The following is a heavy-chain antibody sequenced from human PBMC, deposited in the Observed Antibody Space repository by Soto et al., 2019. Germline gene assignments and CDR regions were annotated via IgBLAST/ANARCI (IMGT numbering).Heavy chain of an antibody. CDR2: ISDSSSTI. V-gene: IGHV3-48*01. CDR3: ARDDYPYYDDSSGYHFDY. Sequence: GWCLRLSCAASGVTFSTYNVNWVRKAPGKGLEWVSYISDSSSTIHYADSVKGRFTISRDNAKNSLYLQMNSLRAEDTAVYYCARDDYPYYDDSSGYHFDYWGQGALVTVSS. CDR1: GVTFSTYN. J-gene: IGHJ4*02. D-gene: IGHD3-22*01.